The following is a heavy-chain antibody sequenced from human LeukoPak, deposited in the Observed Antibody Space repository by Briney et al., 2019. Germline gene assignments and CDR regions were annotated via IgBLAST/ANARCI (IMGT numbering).Heavy chain of an antibody. Sequence: ASVKVSCKASGYTFTTYGITWVRQAPGQGREWMGWINTNNGNTNSAQKLQGRVTMTTDTSTSTAYMELRSLRSDDAAVYYCAGDHVGGGSYSSGERLYRGQGTLVTVSS. CDR1: GYTFTTYG. D-gene: IGHD1-26*01. V-gene: IGHV1-18*01. CDR2: INTNNGNT. CDR3: AGDHVGGGSYSSGERLY. J-gene: IGHJ4*02.